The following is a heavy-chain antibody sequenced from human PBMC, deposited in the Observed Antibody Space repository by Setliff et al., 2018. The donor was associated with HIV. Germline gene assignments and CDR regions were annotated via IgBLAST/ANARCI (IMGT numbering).Heavy chain of an antibody. V-gene: IGHV1-2*06. D-gene: IGHD5-18*01. CDR1: GYTFTGYY. CDR2: INPNSGGT. J-gene: IGHJ4*02. Sequence: ASVKVSCKASGYTFTGYYMHWVRQAPGQGLEWMGRINPNSGGTNYAQKFQGRVTMTRDTSISTAYVELSSLGSEDTAVYYCAIGYSHGPNYWGQGTLVTVSS. CDR3: AIGYSHGPNY.